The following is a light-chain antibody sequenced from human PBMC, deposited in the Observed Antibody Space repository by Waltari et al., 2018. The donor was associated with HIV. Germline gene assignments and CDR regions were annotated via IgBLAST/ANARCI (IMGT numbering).Light chain of an antibody. CDR2: AAS. V-gene: IGKV1-16*01. Sequence: DIHMTQSPSSLSASVGDRVTITCRASQGVSYRLAWYQQTPGKAPKSLIHAASDLQTGVPARFSGSGSGTEFTLTISNLQPEDFATYYCQQYNSYPLSFGQGTRLES. J-gene: IGKJ5*01. CDR3: QQYNSYPLS. CDR1: QGVSYR.